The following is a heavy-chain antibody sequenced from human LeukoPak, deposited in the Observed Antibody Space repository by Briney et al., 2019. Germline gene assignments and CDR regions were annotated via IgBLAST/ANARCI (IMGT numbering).Heavy chain of an antibody. Sequence: PGGSLRLSCAASGFTFSSYAMHWVRQAPGKGLEWVAFIRYDGSNKYYADSVKGRFTISRDNSKNTLYLQMNSLRAEDTAVYYCAKDHGEYYDSSGFYYYYGMDVWGQGTTVTVSS. D-gene: IGHD3-22*01. J-gene: IGHJ6*02. CDR3: AKDHGEYYDSSGFYYYYGMDV. CDR1: GFTFSSYA. CDR2: IRYDGSNK. V-gene: IGHV3-30*02.